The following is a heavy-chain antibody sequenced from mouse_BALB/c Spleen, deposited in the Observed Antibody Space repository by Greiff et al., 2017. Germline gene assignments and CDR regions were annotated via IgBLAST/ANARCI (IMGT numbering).Heavy chain of an antibody. CDR1: GDSITSGY. CDR2: ISYSGST. Sequence: EVQLQQSGPSLVKPSQTLSLTCSVTGDSITSGYWNWIRKFPGNKLEYMGYISYSGSTYYNPSLKSRISITRDTSKNQYYLQLNSVTTEDTATYYCARYYYGSSFSYYFDYWGQGTTLTVSS. J-gene: IGHJ2*01. D-gene: IGHD1-1*01. CDR3: ARYYYGSSFSYYFDY. V-gene: IGHV3-8*02.